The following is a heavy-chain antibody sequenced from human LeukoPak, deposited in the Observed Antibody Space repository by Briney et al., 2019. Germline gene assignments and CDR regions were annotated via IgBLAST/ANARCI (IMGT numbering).Heavy chain of an antibody. CDR1: GGSISDGGYY. D-gene: IGHD1-14*01. CDR3: ARGGDRRGFDY. J-gene: IGHJ4*02. CDR2: IYDSGAT. Sequence: KPSETLSLTCAVSGGSISDGGYYWSWIRQHSGKGLEWIGYIYDSGATYYSPALQSRVAISVDTSDNNFSLKLRSLTAADTAVYYCARGGDRRGFDYWGQGTLVTVSS. V-gene: IGHV4-31*11.